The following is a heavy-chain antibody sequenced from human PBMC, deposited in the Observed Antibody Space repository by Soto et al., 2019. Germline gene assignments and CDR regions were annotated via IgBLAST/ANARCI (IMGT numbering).Heavy chain of an antibody. CDR1: GGSISSGGYY. CDR2: IYYSGST. J-gene: IGHJ4*02. CDR3: ARCSSLIVVVDY. D-gene: IGHD3-22*01. V-gene: IGHV4-31*03. Sequence: QVQLQESGPGLVKPSQTLSLTCTVSGGSISSGGYYWRWIRQHPRKGLEWIGYIYYSGSTYYNTSLKCRVTISVDTSKNQSSLKLSSVTAADTAVYYCARCSSLIVVVDYWGQGTLVTVSS.